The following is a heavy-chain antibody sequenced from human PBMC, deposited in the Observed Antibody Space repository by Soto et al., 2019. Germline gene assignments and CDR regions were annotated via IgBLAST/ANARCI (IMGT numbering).Heavy chain of an antibody. CDR2: ITSSSTYI. J-gene: IGHJ4*02. V-gene: IGHV3-21*01. CDR1: GCTFSSYD. Sequence: GEYLRLSCAASGCTFSSYDMNWFRQAPGKGLEWVSSITSSSTYIYYADSVKGRFTISRDNAQNSLYLQMNSLTAEDSAVYYCARGVAAPAYWGQGTLVTVSS. D-gene: IGHD6-13*01. CDR3: ARGVAAPAY.